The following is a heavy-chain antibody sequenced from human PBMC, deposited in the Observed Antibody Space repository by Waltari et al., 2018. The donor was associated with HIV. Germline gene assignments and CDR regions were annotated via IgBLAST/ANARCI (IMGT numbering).Heavy chain of an antibody. V-gene: IGHV3-23*01. CDR3: AQNGFDYYDSSGYYLDAFDI. Sequence: EVQLLESGGGLVQPGGSLRLSCAASGFTFSSYAMSWVRQAPGKGLEWVSAISGSGGSTYYADSVKGRFTISRDNSKNTLYLQMNSLRAEDTAVYYCAQNGFDYYDSSGYYLDAFDIWGQGTMVTVSS. J-gene: IGHJ3*02. D-gene: IGHD3-22*01. CDR1: GFTFSSYA. CDR2: ISGSGGST.